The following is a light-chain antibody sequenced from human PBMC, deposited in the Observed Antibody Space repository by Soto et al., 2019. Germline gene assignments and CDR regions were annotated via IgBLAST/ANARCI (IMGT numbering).Light chain of an antibody. CDR2: GAS. J-gene: IGKJ2*01. Sequence: EIVMTQSPATLSVSPGEGATLSCRASQSVRSNLAWYQQKPGQAPRRLIYGASTRVTGIPAPFSGRGSGTEFTLTITSLQSEDFAVSYCQQYNISPPDTFGQGTKLEIK. CDR1: QSVRSN. V-gene: IGKV3-15*01. CDR3: QQYNISPPDT.